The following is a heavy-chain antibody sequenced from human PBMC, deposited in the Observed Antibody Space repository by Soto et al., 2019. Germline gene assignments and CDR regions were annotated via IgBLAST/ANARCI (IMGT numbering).Heavy chain of an antibody. J-gene: IGHJ4*02. D-gene: IGHD1-26*01. CDR2: ISPSSGRV. V-gene: IGHV1-46*01. CDR3: ATRVGSLDH. Sequence: QVQLVQSGAEVKKPGASVKVSCKASGYTFTSYYVYWVRQAPGQGLERMALISPSSGRVTYAQNFQGRVSVTRDTATSTVYVEVSSLTSEDTAVYYGATRVGSLDHWGQGTLVTAS. CDR1: GYTFTSYY.